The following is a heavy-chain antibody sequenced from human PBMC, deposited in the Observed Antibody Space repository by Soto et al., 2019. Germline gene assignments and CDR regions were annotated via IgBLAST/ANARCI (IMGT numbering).Heavy chain of an antibody. J-gene: IGHJ5*02. D-gene: IGHD6-19*01. CDR3: AKDQGIAVAVVWFDP. Sequence: EVQLVESGGGLVQPGRSLRLSCAASGFTFDDYAMHWVRQAPGKGLEWVSGISWNSGSIGYADSVKGRFTISRDNAKNSLYLQMNSLRAEDTALYYCAKDQGIAVAVVWFDPWGQGTLVTVSS. CDR1: GFTFDDYA. V-gene: IGHV3-9*01. CDR2: ISWNSGSI.